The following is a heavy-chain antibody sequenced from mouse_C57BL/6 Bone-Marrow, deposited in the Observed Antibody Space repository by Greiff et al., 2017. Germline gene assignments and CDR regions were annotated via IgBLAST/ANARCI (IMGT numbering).Heavy chain of an antibody. Sequence: VQLQQSGAELARPGASVKLSCKASGYTFTSYGISWVKQRTGQGLEWIGEIYPRSGNTYYNEKFKGKATLTADKSSSTAYMEFRSLTSEDCAVYFYARGVYYYGSSLYWYFDVWGTGTTVTVSS. CDR2: IYPRSGNT. J-gene: IGHJ1*03. CDR1: GYTFTSYG. D-gene: IGHD1-1*01. CDR3: ARGVYYYGSSLYWYFDV. V-gene: IGHV1-81*01.